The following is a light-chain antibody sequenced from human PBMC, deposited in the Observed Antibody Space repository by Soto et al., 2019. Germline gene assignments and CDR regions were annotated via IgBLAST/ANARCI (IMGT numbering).Light chain of an antibody. CDR2: AAS. CDR3: QQSYITPPFT. J-gene: IGKJ3*01. V-gene: IGKV1-39*01. Sequence: DIQMTQSPSSLSASVGDRVTITCRARQSISSYLNWYQQKPGKATKLLIYAASSLQSGVPSRFSGSGSGTDFNLNINSLQPEDFSNYYCQQSYITPPFTFGPGTKVDIK. CDR1: QSISSY.